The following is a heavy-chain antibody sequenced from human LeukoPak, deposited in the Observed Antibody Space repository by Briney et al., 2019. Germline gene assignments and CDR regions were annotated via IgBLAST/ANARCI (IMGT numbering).Heavy chain of an antibody. CDR2: ISGSGGNT. J-gene: IGHJ3*02. CDR1: GFTFSRFG. Sequence: GGSLRLSCAASGFTFSRFGMTWVRQAPGKGLEWVAGISGSGGNTYYADSVKGRFTISRDNSKNTLYLQMNSLRAEDTAVYHCARKGPPRNAFDIWGQGTMVTVSS. CDR3: ARKGPPRNAFDI. V-gene: IGHV3-23*01.